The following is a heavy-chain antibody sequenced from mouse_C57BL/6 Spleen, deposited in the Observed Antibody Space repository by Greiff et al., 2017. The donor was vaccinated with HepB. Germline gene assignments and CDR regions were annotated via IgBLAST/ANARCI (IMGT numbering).Heavy chain of an antibody. D-gene: IGHD2-1*01. CDR3: ARDYGNYVSWFAY. CDR1: GYAFSSSW. Sequence: VQLQQSGPELVKPGASVKISCKASGYAFSSSWMNWVKQRPGKGLEWIGRMYPGDGDTNYNGKIKGKATLTADKSSSTAYMQLSSLTSEDSAVYFCARDYGNYVSWFAYWGQGTLVTVSA. V-gene: IGHV1-82*01. J-gene: IGHJ3*01. CDR2: MYPGDGDT.